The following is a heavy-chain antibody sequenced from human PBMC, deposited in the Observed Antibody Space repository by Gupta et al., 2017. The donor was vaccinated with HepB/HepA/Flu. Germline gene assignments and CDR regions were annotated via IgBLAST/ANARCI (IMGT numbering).Heavy chain of an antibody. CDR2: ISGDSGEQ. D-gene: IGHD3-16*02. CDR3: AKSGTCWGGIIDDP. V-gene: IGHV3-23*01. CDR1: GFTFNIYA. J-gene: IGHJ5*02. Sequence: EVQVLDSGGHLVQPGGSLRLSCAASGFTFNIYAMTWLRQVPGKGLEWVATISGDSGEQHYAPSVGGRFTISRDNSANRIYLQMNRLRADDTAIYYCAKSGTCWGGIIDDPWGQGSLVIVSS.